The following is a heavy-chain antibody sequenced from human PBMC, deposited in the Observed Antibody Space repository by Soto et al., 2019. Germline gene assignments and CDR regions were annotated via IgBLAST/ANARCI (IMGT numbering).Heavy chain of an antibody. J-gene: IGHJ4*02. CDR2: FSGSSGNT. CDR3: ARWNGYGDS. D-gene: IGHD1-1*01. CDR1: GFSISTYG. V-gene: IGHV3-23*01. Sequence: EVQLLESGGGLAQPGGSLRLSCAASGFSISTYGLTWVRQAPGKVLEWVSGFSGSSGNTYYADSVKGRFTISRDNSKKTVYLQMNSLRAEDTAVYYCARWNGYGDSWGQGTLVTVSS.